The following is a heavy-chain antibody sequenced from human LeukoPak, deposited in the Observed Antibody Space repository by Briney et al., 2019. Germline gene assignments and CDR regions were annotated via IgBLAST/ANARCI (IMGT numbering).Heavy chain of an antibody. J-gene: IGHJ4*02. CDR1: GGSISSYY. D-gene: IGHD6-13*01. V-gene: IGHV4-59*12. CDR3: ARSIAGFDY. Sequence: PSETLSLTCTVSGGSISSYYWSWIRQPPGKGLEWIGYIYYSGSTNYNPSLKSRVTISVDTSKNQFSLKLSSVTAADTAVYYCARSIAGFDYWGQGTLVTVSS. CDR2: IYYSGST.